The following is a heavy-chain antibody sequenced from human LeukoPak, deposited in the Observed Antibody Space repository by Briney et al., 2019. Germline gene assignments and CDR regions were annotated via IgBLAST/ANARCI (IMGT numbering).Heavy chain of an antibody. D-gene: IGHD3-22*01. CDR1: GGSMSPYH. CDR2: IYYSGST. CDR3: ASLTVVITKYYFDY. Sequence: SETLSLTCTVSGGSMSPYHWGWIRQPPGKGLEWTGYIYYSGSTYYNPSLKSRVTISVDTSKNQFSLKLSSVTAADTAVYYCASLTVVITKYYFDYWGQGTLVTVSS. J-gene: IGHJ4*02. V-gene: IGHV4-59*04.